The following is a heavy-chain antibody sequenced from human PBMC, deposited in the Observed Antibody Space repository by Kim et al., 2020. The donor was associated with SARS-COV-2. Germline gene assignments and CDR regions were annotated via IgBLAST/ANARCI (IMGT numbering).Heavy chain of an antibody. CDR1: GYTFTNHY. J-gene: IGHJ4*02. D-gene: IGHD1-1*01. CDR2: ITPNNGDT. CDR3: ARVNHNWSVDY. V-gene: IGHV1-46*01. Sequence: ASVKVSCKASGYTFTNHYMHWVRQSPGQGLEWVGIITPNNGDTSYAQKFQGRVTMPRDTSTSTAYMELSSLNSEDTAIYYCARVNHNWSVDYWGQGSLVTVSS.